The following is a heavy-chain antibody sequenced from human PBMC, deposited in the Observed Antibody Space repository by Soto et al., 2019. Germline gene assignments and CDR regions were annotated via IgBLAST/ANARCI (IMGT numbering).Heavy chain of an antibody. Sequence: GASVKVSCKASGYTFTSYAMHWLRQAPGQSLEWMGWIDTDNQNTKYSQKFQGRVTFTTDTYANTGDMELSSLRADDTAVYYCARLPGGTAPRPDYWGQGTMVTVSS. CDR3: ARLPGGTAPRPDY. CDR1: GYTFTSYA. V-gene: IGHV1-3*04. J-gene: IGHJ4*02. D-gene: IGHD6-6*01. CDR2: IDTDNQNT.